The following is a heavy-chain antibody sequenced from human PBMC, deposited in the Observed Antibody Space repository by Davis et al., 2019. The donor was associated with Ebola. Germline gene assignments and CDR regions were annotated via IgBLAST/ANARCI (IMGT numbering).Heavy chain of an antibody. CDR1: GDTISNYY. V-gene: IGHV4-59*01. D-gene: IGHD5-24*01. CDR2: VYYSGNT. Sequence: SETLSLTCIVSGDTISNYYWSWIRQPPGKGLEWIGYVYYSGNTNYNPSLKSRVTISMDTSKNQFSLKVTSVTAADTAVYYCARDGYNYSYFDYWGQGTLVTVSS. CDR3: ARDGYNYSYFDY. J-gene: IGHJ4*02.